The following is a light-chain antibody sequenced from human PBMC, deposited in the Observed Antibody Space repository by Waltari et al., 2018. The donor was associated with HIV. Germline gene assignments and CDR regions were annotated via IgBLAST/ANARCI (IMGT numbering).Light chain of an antibody. V-gene: IGLV2-14*01. CDR3: NSYTSISTWV. Sequence: QSALTQPASVSGSPGQSITISCTGRSSDVGSYSYVSWYQQHPGKAPKLTIYEVSNRPAGVSHRFSGSKSGNTASLTISGLQPEDEADYYCNSYTSISTWVFGGGTKLTVL. CDR1: SSDVGSYSY. J-gene: IGLJ3*02. CDR2: EVS.